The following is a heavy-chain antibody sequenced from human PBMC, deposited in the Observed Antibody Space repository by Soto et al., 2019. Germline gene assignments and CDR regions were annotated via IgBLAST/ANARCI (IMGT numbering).Heavy chain of an antibody. J-gene: IGHJ6*04. CDR1: GGTFSSYA. V-gene: IGHV1-69*01. Sequence: QVQLVQSGAEVKKPGSSVKVSCKASGGTFSSYAISWVRQAPGQGLEWMGGIIPIFGTANYAQKFQGRVTITADEYTSTAYMELSSLRSEDTAVYYWGRGDQPGIATLGYYDGMDVGGEGTTVPVSS. CDR2: IIPIFGTA. D-gene: IGHD6-13*01. CDR3: GRGDQPGIATLGYYDGMDV.